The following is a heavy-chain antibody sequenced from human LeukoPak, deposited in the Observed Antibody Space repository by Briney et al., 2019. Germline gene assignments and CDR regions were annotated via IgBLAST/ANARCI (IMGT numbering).Heavy chain of an antibody. J-gene: IGHJ4*02. D-gene: IGHD3-10*01. Sequence: GGSLRLSCAASGFTVSSNYMSWVRQAPGKGLEWVSAISGSGGSTYYADSVKGRFTISRDNSKNTLYLQMNSLRAEDTAVYYCAKEGLWFGELSDYWGQGTLVTVSS. CDR2: ISGSGGST. V-gene: IGHV3-23*01. CDR1: GFTVSSNY. CDR3: AKEGLWFGELSDY.